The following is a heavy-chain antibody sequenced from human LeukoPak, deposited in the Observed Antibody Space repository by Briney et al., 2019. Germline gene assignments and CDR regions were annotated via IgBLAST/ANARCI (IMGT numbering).Heavy chain of an antibody. Sequence: GGSLRLSCAASGFTFSSYWMSWIRRAPGKGLEWVSSISSSSSYIYYADSVKGRFTISRDNAKNSLYLQMNSLRAEDTAVYYCARDGIAVAGTDFDYWGQGTLVTVSS. D-gene: IGHD6-19*01. CDR2: ISSSSSYI. J-gene: IGHJ4*02. CDR3: ARDGIAVAGTDFDY. CDR1: GFTFSSYW. V-gene: IGHV3-21*01.